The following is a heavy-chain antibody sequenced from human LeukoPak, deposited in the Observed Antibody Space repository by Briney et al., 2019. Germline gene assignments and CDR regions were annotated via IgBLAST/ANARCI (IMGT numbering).Heavy chain of an antibody. CDR3: AITRPDIAAAGTLDY. V-gene: IGHV1-18*01. CDR1: VYTFTSYG. D-gene: IGHD6-13*01. CDR2: ISAYNGNT. Sequence: ASVKVSCKASVYTFTSYGISGVRQAPGQGREWVGWISAYNGNTNYAQKRQGRVTMTTYTSTSTAYMELRSLRSDDTAVYYCAITRPDIAAAGTLDYWGQGTLVTVSS. J-gene: IGHJ4*02.